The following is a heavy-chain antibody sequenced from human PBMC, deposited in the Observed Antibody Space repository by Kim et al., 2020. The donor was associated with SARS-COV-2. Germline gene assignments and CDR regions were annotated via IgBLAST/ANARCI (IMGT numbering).Heavy chain of an antibody. CDR3: AKDSLFKGYSGYDSKVN. Sequence: GGSLRLSCATSGFTFSSYAMSWVRQAPGKGLEWVSAISGSGGSTYYADSVKGRFTISRDNSKNTLYLQMNSLRAEDTAVYYCAKDSLFKGYSGYDSKVNWGQGTLVTVSS. V-gene: IGHV3-23*01. J-gene: IGHJ4*02. CDR1: GFTFSSYA. CDR2: ISGSGGST. D-gene: IGHD5-12*01.